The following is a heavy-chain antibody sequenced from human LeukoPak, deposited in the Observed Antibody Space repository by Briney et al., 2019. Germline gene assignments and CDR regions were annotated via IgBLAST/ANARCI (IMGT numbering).Heavy chain of an antibody. D-gene: IGHD2-15*01. CDR1: GGSFSGYY. CDR3: ARTGGPIYCSGGSCSIRPALRYHYYYGMDV. CDR2: INHSGST. Sequence: SETLSLTCAVYGGSFSGYYWSWIRQPPGKGLEWIGEINHSGSTNYNPSLKSRVTISVDTSKNQFSLKLSSVTAADTAVYNCARTGGPIYCSGGSCSIRPALRYHYYYGMDVWGKGTTVTVSS. J-gene: IGHJ6*04. V-gene: IGHV4-34*01.